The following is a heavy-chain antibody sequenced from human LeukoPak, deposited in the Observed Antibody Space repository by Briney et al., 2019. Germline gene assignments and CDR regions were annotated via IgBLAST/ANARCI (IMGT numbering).Heavy chain of an antibody. D-gene: IGHD6-13*01. J-gene: IGHJ6*04. CDR1: GFILSNYG. V-gene: IGHV3-30*18. CDR2: ISYDGSNK. CDR3: AKEQQRVFDYYTNGMAV. Sequence: PGGSLRLSCAASGFILSNYGMHWVRQAPGKGLEWVAVISYDGSNKYYADSVKGRFTISRDNSKNTLYLQMNSLRAEDTAVYYCAKEQQRVFDYYTNGMAVWAKGPTVPVSS.